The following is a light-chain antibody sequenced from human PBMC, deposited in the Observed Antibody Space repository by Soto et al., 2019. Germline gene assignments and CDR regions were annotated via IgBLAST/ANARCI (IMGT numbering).Light chain of an antibody. CDR3: GTWDSSLSAVV. J-gene: IGLJ2*01. Sequence: QSALTQPPSVSAAPGQMVTISCSGSNSNIGNNYVSWYQQLPGTAPKLLIYDNNKRPSGIPDRFSGSKSGTSATLGITGLQTGDEADYYCGTWDSSLSAVVFGGGTKLTVL. CDR1: NSNIGNNY. V-gene: IGLV1-51*01. CDR2: DNN.